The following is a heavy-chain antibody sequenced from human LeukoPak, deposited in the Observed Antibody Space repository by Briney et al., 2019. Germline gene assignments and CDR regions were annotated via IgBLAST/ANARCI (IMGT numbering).Heavy chain of an antibody. CDR1: GFTFSSYS. D-gene: IGHD2-15*01. V-gene: IGHV3-21*01. CDR3: ARAQYCSGGSCYPFDY. J-gene: IGHJ4*02. Sequence: GGSLRLSCAASGFTFSSYSMNWVRQAPGKGLEWVSSISSSSSYIYYADSVKGRFTISRDNAKNSLYLQMSSLRAEDTAVYYCARAQYCSGGSCYPFDYWGQGTLVTVSS. CDR2: ISSSSSYI.